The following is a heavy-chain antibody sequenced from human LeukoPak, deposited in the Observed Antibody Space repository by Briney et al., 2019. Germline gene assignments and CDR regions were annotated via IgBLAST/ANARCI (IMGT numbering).Heavy chain of an antibody. CDR1: GFIFDDYG. V-gene: IGHV3-20*04. J-gene: IGHJ4*02. CDR2: INWDGYST. CDR3: VRDLRTDYAFDS. Sequence: PGGSLRLSCAASGFIFDDYGMTWVRQRPGKGLEWVSGINWDGYSTGYADSVRGRFTISRDNAKSTLYLQMNSLRPEDTALYYCVRDLRTDYAFDSWGQVTLVTVSS. D-gene: IGHD4/OR15-4a*01.